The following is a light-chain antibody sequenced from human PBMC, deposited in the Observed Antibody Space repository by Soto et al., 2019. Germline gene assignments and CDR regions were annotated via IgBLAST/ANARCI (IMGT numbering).Light chain of an antibody. J-gene: IGKJ4*01. V-gene: IGKV1-5*03. Sequence: DIQMTQSPSILSASVGDRVTITCRASQRIDTWLAWYQQKPGTAPKLLIYKATTLQSGVPARFSGSGSGTEFTLTISSLQSEDFAVYYCQQYNNWPPALTFGGGTKVDIK. CDR2: KAT. CDR1: QRIDTW. CDR3: QQYNNWPPALT.